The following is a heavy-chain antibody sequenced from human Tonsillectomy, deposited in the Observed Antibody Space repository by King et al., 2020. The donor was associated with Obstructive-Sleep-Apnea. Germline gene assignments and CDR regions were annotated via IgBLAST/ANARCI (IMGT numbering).Heavy chain of an antibody. CDR2: IKKDGSEK. J-gene: IGHJ4*02. CDR1: GFTFSSYW. D-gene: IGHD3-10*01. Sequence: VQLVESGGGLVQPGGSLRLSCAASGFTFSSYWMSLVRQAPGKGMEWLAEIKKDGSEKYYVDSVEGRLTISKDNAKNSLYLQMKSLRAEDTAVYYWAGITMVRGVIGYWGQGTLVTVSS. CDR3: AGITMVRGVIGY. V-gene: IGHV3-7*03.